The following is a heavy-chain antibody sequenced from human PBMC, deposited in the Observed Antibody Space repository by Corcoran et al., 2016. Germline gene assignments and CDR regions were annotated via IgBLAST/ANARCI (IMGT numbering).Heavy chain of an antibody. CDR3: ASYYDNSGYHDY. V-gene: IGHV3-53*01. J-gene: IGHJ4*02. CDR1: GFTVTSNY. CDR2: IYSDSST. Sequence: EVQLVESGGGLIQPGGSLRLSCAASGFTVTSNYMTWVRQAPGQGLEWVSAIYSDSSTHYADSVKGRFTISRDNYKNTLDLQMNSLRAEDTAVYYCASYYDNSGYHDYWGQGTLVTVSS. D-gene: IGHD3-22*01.